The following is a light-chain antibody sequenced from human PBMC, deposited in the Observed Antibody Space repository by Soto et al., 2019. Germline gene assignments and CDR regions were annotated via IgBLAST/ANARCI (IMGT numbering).Light chain of an antibody. V-gene: IGLV2-14*01. Sequence: QSALTQPASVSGSPGQSITISCTGTSSDVGGYEFVSWYQQHPDNAPKLIIYDVSDRPSGESSRFSGSKSANTASLTISGLQAEDEADYYCSPYTSSGTYVFGTGTKVTVL. CDR1: SSDVGGYEF. CDR2: DVS. CDR3: SPYTSSGTYV. J-gene: IGLJ1*01.